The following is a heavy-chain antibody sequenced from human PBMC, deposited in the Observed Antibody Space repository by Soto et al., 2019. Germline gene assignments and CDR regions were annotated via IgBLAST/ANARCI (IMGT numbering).Heavy chain of an antibody. CDR3: ARPKGVDTAMVSWFDP. CDR1: GGSISSSSYY. V-gene: IGHV4-39*01. Sequence: SETLSLTCTVSGGSISSSSYYWGWLRQPPGKGLEWIGSIYYSGSTYYNPSLKSRVTISVDTSKNQFSLKLSSVTAADTAVYYCARPKGVDTAMVSWFDPWGQGTLVTVSS. D-gene: IGHD5-18*01. CDR2: IYYSGST. J-gene: IGHJ5*02.